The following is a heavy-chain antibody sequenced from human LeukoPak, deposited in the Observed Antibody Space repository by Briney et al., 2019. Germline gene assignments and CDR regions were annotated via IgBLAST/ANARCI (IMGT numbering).Heavy chain of an antibody. CDR1: GFTVSSNY. D-gene: IGHD6-19*01. V-gene: IGHV3-53*01. CDR2: IYSGGST. Sequence: PGGSLRLLCSASGFTVSSNYRSWVRQAPGKGLEGVSVIYSGGSTYYADSVKGRFAISRDNSKNTLYLQMNRLRAEDTAVYYCARDGGWYKNDAFDIWGQGTMVTVSS. CDR3: ARDGGWYKNDAFDI. J-gene: IGHJ3*02.